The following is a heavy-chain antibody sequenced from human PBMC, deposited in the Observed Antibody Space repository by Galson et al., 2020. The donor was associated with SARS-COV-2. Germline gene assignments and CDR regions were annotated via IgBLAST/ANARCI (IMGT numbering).Heavy chain of an antibody. V-gene: IGHV3-30*18. D-gene: IGHD4-17*01. CDR1: GFTFSTYG. J-gene: IGHJ2*01. Sequence: SCAASGFTFSTYGMHWVRQAPGKGLEWVAVISHDGSNKYYADSMKGRFTISRDNSNNTLYLQMNTLRAEDTAVYYCANGRTAETTEWYLSLWGRGTLVTVSS. CDR3: ANGRTAETTEWYLSL. CDR2: ISHDGSNK.